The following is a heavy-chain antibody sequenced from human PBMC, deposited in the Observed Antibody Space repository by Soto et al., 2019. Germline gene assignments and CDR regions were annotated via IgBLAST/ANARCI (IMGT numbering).Heavy chain of an antibody. CDR1: GGSFSGYY. V-gene: IGHV4-34*01. J-gene: IGHJ4*02. CDR3: ARGGALQS. Sequence: QVQLQQWGAGLLKPSETLSLTCAVYGGSFSGYYWSWIRQPPGKGLEWIGEINHSGSTNYNPSLKSRVTISVDTSKSQLSLNLSSVTAADTAVYSCARGGALQSWGQGTLVTVSS. D-gene: IGHD3-16*01. CDR2: INHSGST.